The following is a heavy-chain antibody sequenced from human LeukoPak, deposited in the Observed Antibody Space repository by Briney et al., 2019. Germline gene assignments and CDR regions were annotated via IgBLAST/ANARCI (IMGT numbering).Heavy chain of an antibody. Sequence: KPSETLSLTCTVSGGSISSYYWSWIRQPAGKGLEWIGRIYTSGSTNYNPSLKSRVTMSVDTSKNQFSLKLSSVTAADTAVYYCAREKGYSYGYRSYYYYMDVWGKGTTVTVSS. CDR3: AREKGYSYGYRSYYYYMDV. V-gene: IGHV4-4*07. CDR2: IYTSGST. D-gene: IGHD5-18*01. CDR1: GGSISSYY. J-gene: IGHJ6*03.